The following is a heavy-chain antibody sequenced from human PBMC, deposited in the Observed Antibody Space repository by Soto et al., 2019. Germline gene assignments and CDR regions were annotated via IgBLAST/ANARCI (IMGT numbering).Heavy chain of an antibody. CDR3: ARGRYGDY. V-gene: IGHV1-18*01. Sequence: QVHLVQSGAEVKKPGASVKVSCKGSGYAFTTYGITWVRQAPGQGLEWVGWMSAHNGNTNYAQKLQGSVTVTRDTSTSTAYMELRSLRSDDTAVYYCARGRYGDYWGQGALVTVSS. J-gene: IGHJ4*02. CDR2: MSAHNGNT. CDR1: GYAFTTYG. D-gene: IGHD1-1*01.